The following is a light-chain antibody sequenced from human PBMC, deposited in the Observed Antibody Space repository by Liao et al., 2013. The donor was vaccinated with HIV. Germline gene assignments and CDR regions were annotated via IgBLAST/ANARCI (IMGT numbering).Light chain of an antibody. CDR2: KDS. CDR3: QSADSSGTSFYV. V-gene: IGLV3-25*03. J-gene: IGLJ1*01. CDR1: ALPKQY. Sequence: SYELTQPPSVSVSPGQTATITCSGDALPKQYAHWYQQKPGQAPVVVIFKDSERPSGIPERFSGSSSGTTVTLTISGVQAEDEADYYCQSADSSGTSFYVFGTGTKVTVL.